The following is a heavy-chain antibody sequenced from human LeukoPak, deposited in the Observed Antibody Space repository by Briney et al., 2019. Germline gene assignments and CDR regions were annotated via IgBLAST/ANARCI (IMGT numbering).Heavy chain of an antibody. Sequence: GSSVKVSCKASGGTFSSYAFSWVRQAPGQGLEWMGGIIPIFGTANYAQKFQGRVTITADKSTSTAYMELSSLRSEDTAVYYCARDPPNWNDPNYFDYWGQGTLVTVSS. V-gene: IGHV1-69*06. D-gene: IGHD1-1*01. CDR1: GGTFSSYA. J-gene: IGHJ4*02. CDR2: IIPIFGTA. CDR3: ARDPPNWNDPNYFDY.